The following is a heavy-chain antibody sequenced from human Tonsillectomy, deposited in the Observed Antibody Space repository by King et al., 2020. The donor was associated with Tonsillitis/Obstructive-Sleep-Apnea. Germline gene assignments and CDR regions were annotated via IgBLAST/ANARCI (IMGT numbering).Heavy chain of an antibody. Sequence: VQLVESGGGLVKPGGSLRLSCAASGFTFSSYSMNWVRQAPGKGLEWVSSISSSSSYIYYADSVKGRFTISRDNAKNSLYLQINSLRAEDTAVYYCARDERGSCFDYWGQGTLVTVSS. V-gene: IGHV3-21*01. J-gene: IGHJ4*02. CDR1: GFTFSSYS. CDR3: ARDERGSCFDY. D-gene: IGHD3-10*01. CDR2: ISSSSSYI.